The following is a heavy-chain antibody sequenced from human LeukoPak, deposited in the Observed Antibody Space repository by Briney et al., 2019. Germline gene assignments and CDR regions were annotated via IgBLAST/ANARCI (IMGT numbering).Heavy chain of an antibody. Sequence: ASVKVSCKASGGTLSSYAISWVRQAPGQGLEWMGGIIPIFGTANYAQKFQGRVTITTDESTSTAYMELSSLRSEDTAVYYCARGGIAAAPDAFDIWGQGTMVTVSS. CDR1: GGTLSSYA. CDR3: ARGGIAAAPDAFDI. D-gene: IGHD6-13*01. J-gene: IGHJ3*02. V-gene: IGHV1-69*05. CDR2: IIPIFGTA.